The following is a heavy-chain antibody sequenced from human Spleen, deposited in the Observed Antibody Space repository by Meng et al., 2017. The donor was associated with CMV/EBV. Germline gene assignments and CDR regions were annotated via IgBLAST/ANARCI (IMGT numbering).Heavy chain of an antibody. CDR3: AKDIVVGATLP. J-gene: IGHJ5*02. Sequence: GESLKISCAASGFTFSSYGMHWVRQAPGKGLEWVAVIWYDGSNKYYADSVKGRFTISRDNSKNTLYLQMNSLRAEDTAVYYCAKDIVVGATLPWGQGTLVTVSS. V-gene: IGHV3-30*02. D-gene: IGHD1-26*01. CDR1: GFTFSSYG. CDR2: IWYDGSNK.